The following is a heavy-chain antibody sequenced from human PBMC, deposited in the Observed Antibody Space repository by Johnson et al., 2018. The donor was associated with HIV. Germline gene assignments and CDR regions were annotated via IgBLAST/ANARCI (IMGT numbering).Heavy chain of an antibody. CDR1: GFTFSSYA. CDR3: ARDPVWGDPDAFDI. Sequence: QVQLVESGGGVVQPGRSLRLSCAASGFTFSSYAMHWVRQAPGKGLEWVAVISYDGSNKYYADSVKGRFTISRDNSKNTLYLQMGSLRAEDTAVYYCARDPVWGDPDAFDIWGQGTMVTVSS. CDR2: ISYDGSNK. J-gene: IGHJ3*02. D-gene: IGHD3-16*01. V-gene: IGHV3-30*14.